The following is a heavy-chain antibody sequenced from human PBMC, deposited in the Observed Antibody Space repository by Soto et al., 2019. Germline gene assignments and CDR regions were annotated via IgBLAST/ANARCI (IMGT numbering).Heavy chain of an antibody. J-gene: IGHJ5*02. D-gene: IGHD6-13*01. Sequence: SETRSLTCTVSGGSISSDYWSWIRQPPGKGLEWIGYIHYSGSTDYNPSLKSRVTISVDTSKNQFSLKLSSVTAADTAVYYCAKDIRGRTAASVYNYSHPWGPGTPVTGSS. CDR1: GGSISSDY. CDR3: AKDIRGRTAASVYNYSHP. CDR2: IHYSGST. V-gene: IGHV4-59*01.